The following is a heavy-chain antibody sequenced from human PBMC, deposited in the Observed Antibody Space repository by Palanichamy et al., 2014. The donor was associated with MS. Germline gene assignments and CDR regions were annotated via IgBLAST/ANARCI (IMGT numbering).Heavy chain of an antibody. Sequence: EVKLLESGGGLVQPGGSLRLSCAASGFTFSSYAMNWVRQSPGKGLEWVSVISGSGGSIYYTDSVKGRFTISRDNSKNILYLHMNSLRAEDTAVYYCAKSDLRYCSSTSCYGDFDYWGQGTLVTVSS. CDR1: GFTFSSYA. CDR2: ISGSGGSI. V-gene: IGHV3-23*01. CDR3: AKSDLRYCSSTSCYGDFDY. J-gene: IGHJ4*02. D-gene: IGHD2-2*01.